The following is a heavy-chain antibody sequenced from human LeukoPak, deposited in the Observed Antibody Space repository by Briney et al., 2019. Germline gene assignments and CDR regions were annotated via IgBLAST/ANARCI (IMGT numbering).Heavy chain of an antibody. D-gene: IGHD3-10*01. CDR2: ISSSSNII. J-gene: IGHJ1*01. Sequence: GGSLRLSCAASGFTFSNYNMNWVRQPPGKGLQWVSYISSSSNIIYYADSVKGRFTISRDNAKNTLFLQMDSLRAEDTAVYYCARVSGPGMNEYYHLWGQGTLVTVSS. CDR3: ARVSGPGMNEYYHL. V-gene: IGHV3-48*04. CDR1: GFTFSNYN.